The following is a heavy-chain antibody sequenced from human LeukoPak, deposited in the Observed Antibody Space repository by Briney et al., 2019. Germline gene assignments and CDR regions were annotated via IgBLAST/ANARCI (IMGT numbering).Heavy chain of an antibody. J-gene: IGHJ6*04. CDR3: AELGITMIGGV. D-gene: IGHD3-10*02. CDR1: GFTFSSYS. V-gene: IGHV3-21*01. CDR2: ISSGSYHI. Sequence: GGSLRLSCEASGFTFSSYSMNWVRQAPGKWLEWVSSISSGSYHIYYADAVKGRFTISRDNAKNSLYLQMNSLRAEDTAVYYCAELGITMIGGVWGKGTTVTISS.